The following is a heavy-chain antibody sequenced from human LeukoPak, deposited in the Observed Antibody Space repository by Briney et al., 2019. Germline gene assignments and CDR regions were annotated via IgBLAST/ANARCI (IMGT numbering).Heavy chain of an antibody. Sequence: GGSLRLSCAASGFTFSSYWMHWVRQAPGKGLVWVSRTNSDASSTTYADSVKGRFTISRDNSKNTLYLQMNSLRAEDTAVYYCATPAPAYDSSGYYPPPWGQGTLVTVSS. J-gene: IGHJ5*02. D-gene: IGHD3-22*01. CDR1: GFTFSSYW. CDR3: ATPAPAYDSSGYYPPP. V-gene: IGHV3-74*01. CDR2: TNSDASST.